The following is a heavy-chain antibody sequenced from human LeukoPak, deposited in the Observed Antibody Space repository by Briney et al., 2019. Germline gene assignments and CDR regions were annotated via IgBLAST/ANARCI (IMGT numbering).Heavy chain of an antibody. V-gene: IGHV3-30-3*01. Sequence: GGSLRLSCAASGFTFSSYAMHWVRQAPGKGLEWVAVISYDGSNKYYADSVKGRFTISRDNSKNTLYLQMNSRRAEDTAVYYCARAEGITMVRGVIIPPDYWGQGTLVTVSS. D-gene: IGHD3-10*01. CDR3: ARAEGITMVRGVIIPPDY. CDR2: ISYDGSNK. J-gene: IGHJ4*02. CDR1: GFTFSSYA.